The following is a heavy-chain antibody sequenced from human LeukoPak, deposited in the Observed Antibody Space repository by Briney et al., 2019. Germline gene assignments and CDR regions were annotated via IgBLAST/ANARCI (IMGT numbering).Heavy chain of an antibody. Sequence: GGSLRLSCAASGLTFSSYAMTWVRQAPGKGLEWVSAISGSGDITHYADSAKGRFTISRDNSKNTLYLQMNSLRAEDTAVYYCAKDSPRISVVRGASGAFDIWGQGTRVTVSS. J-gene: IGHJ3*02. CDR3: AKDSPRISVVRGASGAFDI. D-gene: IGHD3-10*01. CDR2: ISGSGDIT. V-gene: IGHV3-23*01. CDR1: GLTFSSYA.